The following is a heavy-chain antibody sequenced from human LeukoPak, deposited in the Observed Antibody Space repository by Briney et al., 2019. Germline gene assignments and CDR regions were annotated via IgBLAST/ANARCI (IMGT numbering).Heavy chain of an antibody. CDR2: IIPIFGTA. CDR1: GGTFSSYA. CDR3: ARDRGAGPTYYYYYMDV. J-gene: IGHJ6*03. D-gene: IGHD1-7*01. Sequence: GASVKVSCKASGGTFSSYAISWVRQAPGQGLEWMGGIIPIFGTANYAQKFQGRVTITTDESTSTAYMELSSLRSEDTAVYYCARDRGAGPTYYYYYMDVWGKGTTVTVSS. V-gene: IGHV1-69*05.